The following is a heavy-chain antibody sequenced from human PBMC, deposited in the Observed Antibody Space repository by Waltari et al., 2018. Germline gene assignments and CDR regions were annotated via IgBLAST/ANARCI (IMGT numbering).Heavy chain of an antibody. J-gene: IGHJ4*02. CDR1: GCSISSGDHY. D-gene: IGHD4-4*01. V-gene: IGHV4-30-4*08. CDR3: ARDGVGTTVTTGFDY. CDR2: IYYSGST. Sequence: QVQLQESGPGLVKPSQTLSLPCTVSGCSISSGDHYWSWIRQPPGKGLEWIGYIYYSGSTYYNPSLKSRVTISVDTSKNQFSLKLSSVTAADTAVYYCARDGVGTTVTTGFDYWGQGTLVTVSS.